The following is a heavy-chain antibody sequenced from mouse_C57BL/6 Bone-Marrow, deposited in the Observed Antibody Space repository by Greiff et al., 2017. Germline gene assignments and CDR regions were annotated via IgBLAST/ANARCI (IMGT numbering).Heavy chain of an antibody. CDR3: ARRGIYDGYLYAMDY. CDR1: GFTFSSYA. CDR2: ISDGGSYT. Sequence: EVQLQESGGGLVKPGGSLKLSCAASGFTFSSYAMSWVRQTPEKRLEWVATISDGGSYTYYPDNVKGRFTISRDNAKNNLYLQMSHLKSEDTAMYYCARRGIYDGYLYAMDYWGQGTSVTVSS. D-gene: IGHD2-3*01. J-gene: IGHJ4*01. V-gene: IGHV5-4*01.